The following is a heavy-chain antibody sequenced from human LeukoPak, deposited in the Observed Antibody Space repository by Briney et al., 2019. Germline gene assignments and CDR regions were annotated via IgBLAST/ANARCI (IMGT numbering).Heavy chain of an antibody. Sequence: PGGSLRLSCAASGFTFSSHEMNWVRQAPGKGLEWVSYISSSGSTIYYADSVKGRFTISRDNAKNSLYLQMNSLRAEDTAVYYCASARLGEFDYWGQGTLVTVSS. CDR3: ASARLGEFDY. D-gene: IGHD3-16*01. CDR1: GFTFSSHE. CDR2: ISSSGSTI. V-gene: IGHV3-48*03. J-gene: IGHJ4*02.